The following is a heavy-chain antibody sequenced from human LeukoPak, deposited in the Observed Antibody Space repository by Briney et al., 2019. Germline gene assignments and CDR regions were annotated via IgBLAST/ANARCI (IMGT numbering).Heavy chain of an antibody. V-gene: IGHV3-21*01. CDR1: GFTFSSYS. D-gene: IGHD1-26*01. J-gene: IGHJ3*02. Sequence: GGSLRLSCAASGFTFSSYSMNWVRQAPGKGLEWVSSISSSSSYIYYADSVKGRFTISRDNAKNSLYLQMNSLRAEDTAVYYCARGARIVGATSAAFDIWGQGTMVTVSS. CDR2: ISSSSSYI. CDR3: ARGARIVGATSAAFDI.